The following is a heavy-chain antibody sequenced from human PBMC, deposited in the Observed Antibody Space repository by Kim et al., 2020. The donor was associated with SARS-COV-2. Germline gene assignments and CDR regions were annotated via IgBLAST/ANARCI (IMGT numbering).Heavy chain of an antibody. CDR2: ISWNSGSI. Sequence: GGSLRLSCAASGFTFDDYAMHWVRQAPGKGLEWVSGISWNSGSIGYADSVKGRFTISRDNAKNSLYLQMNSLRAEDTALYYCAKGHVGYCSSTSCSFDYWGQGTLVTVSS. V-gene: IGHV3-9*01. CDR1: GFTFDDYA. CDR3: AKGHVGYCSSTSCSFDY. D-gene: IGHD2-2*01. J-gene: IGHJ4*02.